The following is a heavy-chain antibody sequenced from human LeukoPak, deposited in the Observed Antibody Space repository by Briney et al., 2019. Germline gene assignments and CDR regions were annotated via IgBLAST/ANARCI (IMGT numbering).Heavy chain of an antibody. D-gene: IGHD6-13*01. CDR2: IYYSGST. Sequence: NSSETLSLTCTVSGGSISSGGYYWSWIRQHPGKGLEWIGYIYYSGSTYYNPSLKSRVTISVDTSKNQFSLKLSSVTAADTAVYYCARAERGRYSSSWPFDYWGQGTLVTVSS. J-gene: IGHJ4*02. CDR3: ARAERGRYSSSWPFDY. CDR1: GGSISSGGYY. V-gene: IGHV4-31*03.